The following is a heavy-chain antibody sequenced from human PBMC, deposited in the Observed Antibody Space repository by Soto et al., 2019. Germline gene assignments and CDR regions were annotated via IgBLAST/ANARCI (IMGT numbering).Heavy chain of an antibody. CDR1: GYTFTSYY. J-gene: IGHJ5*01. CDR3: ARGTGDFWSGRTGGHWFDP. Sequence: GASVKVSCKASGYTFTSYYMHWVRQPPGQGLEGMGIINPIGGSTSYAQKFQGGATMTRDTSTSTVYMELSSLRPEDTAVYCCARGTGDFWSGRTGGHWFDPWGQGSLVTVAS. CDR2: INPIGGST. D-gene: IGHD3-3*01. V-gene: IGHV1-46*01.